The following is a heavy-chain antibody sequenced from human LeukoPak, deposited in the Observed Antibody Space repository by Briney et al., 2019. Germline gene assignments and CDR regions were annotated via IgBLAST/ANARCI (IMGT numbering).Heavy chain of an antibody. V-gene: IGHV3-23*01. J-gene: IGHJ4*02. Sequence: TGGSLRLSCAASGFTFSSYAMSWVRQAPGKGLEWVSGISGIGDTTYYADSVKGRFTISRDNSKNTLYLQMNSLRAEDTAVYYCAKGKGCATCYSYFDYWGQGTLVTVSS. D-gene: IGHD2-15*01. CDR1: GFTFSSYA. CDR3: AKGKGCATCYSYFDY. CDR2: ISGIGDTT.